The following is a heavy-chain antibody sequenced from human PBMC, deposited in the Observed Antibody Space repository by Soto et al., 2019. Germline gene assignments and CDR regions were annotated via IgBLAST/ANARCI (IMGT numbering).Heavy chain of an antibody. CDR3: AKDRIQDCTSSSCYRGGDS. D-gene: IGHD2-2*01. V-gene: IGHV3-23*01. Sequence: GGSLRLSCVASGFNFNFFAMSWVRRAPGKGLGWDSAISGIGSGTFYSDSVKGRFTISRDNPKNTLFLEMKSLRPEDAAVYYCAKDRIQDCTSSSCYRGGDSWGHGTLVTVSS. J-gene: IGHJ5*01. CDR1: GFNFNFFA. CDR2: ISGIGSGT.